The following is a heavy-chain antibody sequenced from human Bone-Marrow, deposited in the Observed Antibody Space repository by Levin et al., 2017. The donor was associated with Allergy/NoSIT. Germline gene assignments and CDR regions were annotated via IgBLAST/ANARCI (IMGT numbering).Heavy chain of an antibody. V-gene: IGHV4-59*08. Sequence: SQTLSLTCTVSGGSISSYYWSWIRQPPGKGLEWIGYINYSGSTNYNPSLQSRVTISVDASKNQFSLKLSSVTAADTAVYYFARTPGASGDDDYYYGMDVWGQGTTVTVSS. CDR3: ARTPGASGDDDYYYGMDV. CDR2: INYSGST. J-gene: IGHJ6*02. D-gene: IGHD4-17*01. CDR1: GGSISSYY.